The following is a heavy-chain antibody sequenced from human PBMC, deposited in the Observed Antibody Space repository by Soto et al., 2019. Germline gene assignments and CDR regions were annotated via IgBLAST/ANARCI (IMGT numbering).Heavy chain of an antibody. CDR1: GYNFSNYW. CDR2: IYPGDSDT. CDR3: ARNSLEPSKGPLYYYPMDL. V-gene: IGHV5-51*01. J-gene: IGHJ6*02. Sequence: XESLKVTWQCSGYNFSNYWFGLVLQMPGKGLEWMGIIYPGDSDTRYSPSFQGLVTISADKSISTAYLHWSSLRASDTAIYYCARNSLEPSKGPLYYYPMDLWGQGTTVTVSS. D-gene: IGHD1-1*01.